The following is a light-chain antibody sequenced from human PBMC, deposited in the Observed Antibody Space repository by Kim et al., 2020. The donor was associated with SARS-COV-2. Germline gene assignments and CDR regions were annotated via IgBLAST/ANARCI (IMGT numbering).Light chain of an antibody. V-gene: IGKV1-6*01. J-gene: IGKJ1*01. Sequence: ASVGDRVTITCRASQDIRNDLGWYQQKPGKAPRLLIYAAFNLQSGVPSRFSGSGSGTDFTLTISSLQPEDFATYYCLQDYTYPRTFGQGTKVDIK. CDR2: AAF. CDR1: QDIRND. CDR3: LQDYTYPRT.